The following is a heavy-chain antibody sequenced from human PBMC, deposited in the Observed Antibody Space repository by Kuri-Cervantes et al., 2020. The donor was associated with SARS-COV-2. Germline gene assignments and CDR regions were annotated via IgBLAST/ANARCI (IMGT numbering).Heavy chain of an antibody. J-gene: IGHJ5*02. Sequence: GSLRLSCAVYGGSFSGYYWSWIRQPPGKGLEWIGEINHSGSTNYNPSLKSRVTISVDTSKNQFSLKLSSVTAADTAVYYCARAPRYIVVVPAGGNWSDPWGQGTLVTVSS. CDR3: ARAPRYIVVVPAGGNWSDP. D-gene: IGHD2-2*01. CDR2: INHSGST. CDR1: GGSFSGYY. V-gene: IGHV4-34*01.